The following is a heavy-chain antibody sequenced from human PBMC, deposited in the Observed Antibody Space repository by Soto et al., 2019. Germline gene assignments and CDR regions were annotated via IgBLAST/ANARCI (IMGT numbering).Heavy chain of an antibody. CDR3: ARCRYDFSSGYPNWFDP. CDR2: IYYSGST. D-gene: IGHD3-3*01. J-gene: IGHJ5*02. V-gene: IGHV4-59*01. CDR1: GGSISSYY. Sequence: PSETLSLTCTVSGGSISSYYWSWIRQPPGKGLEWIGYIYYSGSTNYNPSLKSRVTISVDTSKNQFSLKLSSVTAADTAVYYCARCRYDFSSGYPNWFDPWGQGTLVTVSS.